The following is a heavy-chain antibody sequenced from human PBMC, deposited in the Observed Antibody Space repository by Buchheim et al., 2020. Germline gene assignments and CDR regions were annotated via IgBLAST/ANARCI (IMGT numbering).Heavy chain of an antibody. V-gene: IGHV3-48*03. D-gene: IGHD5-18*01. J-gene: IGHJ4*02. CDR3: ARVAGPIQLWLRVRYYFDY. CDR2: ISSSGSTI. Sequence: EVQLVESGGGLVQPGGSLRLSCAASGFTFSSYEMNWVRQAPGKGLEWVSYISSSGSTIYYAESVKGRFTISRDNAKNSLYLQMNSLRAEDTAVYYCARVAGPIQLWLRVRYYFDYWGQGTL. CDR1: GFTFSSYE.